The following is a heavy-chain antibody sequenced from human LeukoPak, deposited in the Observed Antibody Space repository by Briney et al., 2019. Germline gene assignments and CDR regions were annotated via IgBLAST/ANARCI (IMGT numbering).Heavy chain of an antibody. Sequence: VGSLRLSCAASGFTFSSYSMNWVRQAPGKGLEWVSSISSSSSYIYYADSVKGRFTISRDNAKNSLYLQMNSLRAEDTAVYYCARDRVLGFQHWGQGTLVTVSS. CDR3: ARDRVLGFQH. J-gene: IGHJ1*01. V-gene: IGHV3-21*01. CDR1: GFTFSSYS. D-gene: IGHD6-6*01. CDR2: ISSSSSYI.